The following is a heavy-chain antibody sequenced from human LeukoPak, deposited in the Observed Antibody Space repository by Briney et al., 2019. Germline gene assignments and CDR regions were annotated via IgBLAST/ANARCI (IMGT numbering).Heavy chain of an antibody. CDR1: GFTFSSYG. V-gene: IGHV3-23*01. Sequence: HTGGSLRLSCAASGFTFSSYGMSWVRQAPGKGLEWVSAISGSGGSTYYADSVKGRFTISRDNSKNTLYLQMNSLRAEDTAVYYCAKDHRDSSGNLVDAFDIWGQGTMVTVPS. CDR3: AKDHRDSSGNLVDAFDI. D-gene: IGHD3-22*01. J-gene: IGHJ3*02. CDR2: ISGSGGST.